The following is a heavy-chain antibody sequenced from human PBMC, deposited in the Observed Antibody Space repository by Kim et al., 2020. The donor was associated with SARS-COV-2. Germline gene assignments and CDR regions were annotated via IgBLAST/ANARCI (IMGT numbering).Heavy chain of an antibody. J-gene: IGHJ4*02. CDR1: GFTFSSYG. CDR2: IWYDGSNK. CDR3: AKDPRRYSSSWYSYFDY. D-gene: IGHD6-13*01. Sequence: GGSLRLSCAASGFTFSSYGMHWVRQAPGKGLEWVAVIWYDGSNKYYADSVKGRFTISRDNSKNTLYLQMNSLRAEDTAVYYCAKDPRRYSSSWYSYFDYWGQGTLVTVSS. V-gene: IGHV3-33*06.